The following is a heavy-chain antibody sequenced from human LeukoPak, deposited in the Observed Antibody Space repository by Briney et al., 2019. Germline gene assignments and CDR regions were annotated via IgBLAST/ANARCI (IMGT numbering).Heavy chain of an antibody. CDR1: GRSISSYY. V-gene: IGHV4-59*01. J-gene: IGHJ3*02. CDR2: IYYSGST. CDR3: ARSRATDAFDI. D-gene: IGHD1-26*01. Sequence: SETLSLTCTVSGRSISSYYWSWIRQPPGKGLEWIGYIYYSGSTNYNPSLKSRVTISVDTSKNQFSLKLSSVTAADTAVYYCARSRATDAFDIWGQGTMVTVSS.